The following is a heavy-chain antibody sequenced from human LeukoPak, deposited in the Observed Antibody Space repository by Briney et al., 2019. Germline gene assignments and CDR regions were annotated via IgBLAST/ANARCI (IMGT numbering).Heavy chain of an antibody. D-gene: IGHD3-3*01. CDR2: ISGNGAST. J-gene: IGHJ4*02. CDR3: AKGGQNYDFWRFNY. CDR1: GFSFSIYA. V-gene: IGHV3-23*01. Sequence: GGSLRLSCAASGFSFSIYAMIWVRQAPGKGLEWVSSISGNGASTYYGDSVKGRFTISRDNSKNTVYVQMNSLRDEDTAVYYCAKGGQNYDFWRFNYRGRGTLVTVSS.